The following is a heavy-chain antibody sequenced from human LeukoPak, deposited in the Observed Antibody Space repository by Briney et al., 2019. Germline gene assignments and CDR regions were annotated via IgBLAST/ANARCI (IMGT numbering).Heavy chain of an antibody. V-gene: IGHV3-74*01. D-gene: IGHD6-19*01. CDR3: ASGPSGWFAFDS. CDR2: TNSDGSTT. CDR1: GFTFSSYW. J-gene: IGHJ4*02. Sequence: GGSLRLSCAASGFTFSSYWMHWVRQAPGKGLVWVSRTNSDGSTTSYADSVKGRFTISRDSAKNTLYLQMNSLRAEDTAVYYCASGPSGWFAFDSWGQGTLVTVSS.